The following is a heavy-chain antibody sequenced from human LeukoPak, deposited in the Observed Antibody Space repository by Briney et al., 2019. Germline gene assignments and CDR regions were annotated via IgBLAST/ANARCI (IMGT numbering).Heavy chain of an antibody. CDR3: ARKPNWNHAGDY. CDR1: GFTFSNYW. D-gene: IGHD1-1*01. CDR2: ITPNGDSR. V-gene: IGHV3-74*01. J-gene: IGHJ4*02. Sequence: GGSLRLSCAASGFTFSNYWMHWVRQVPGKGLVWVSRITPNGDSRSYADSVKGRFTISRDNAKNTLYLQMNSLRAEDTAVYYCARKPNWNHAGDYWGQGTLVTVSS.